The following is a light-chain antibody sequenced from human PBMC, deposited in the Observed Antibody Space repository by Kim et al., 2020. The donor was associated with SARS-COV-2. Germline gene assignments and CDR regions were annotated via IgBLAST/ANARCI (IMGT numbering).Light chain of an antibody. CDR2: WAS. J-gene: IGKJ4*01. CDR3: QHYNGFPLT. V-gene: IGKV1-5*03. Sequence: TSVGAQVIITCRASQSINIRLAWYQHKPGKAPKLLRYWASNLETGVPSRVSGSGSGTEFTLTITSLQSDDFATYYRQHYNGFPLTFGGGTKVDIK. CDR1: QSINIR.